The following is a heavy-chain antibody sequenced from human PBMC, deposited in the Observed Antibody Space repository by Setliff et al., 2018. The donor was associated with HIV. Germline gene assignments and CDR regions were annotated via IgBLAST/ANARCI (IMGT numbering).Heavy chain of an antibody. CDR1: GYTFTSYY. CDR2: IDHSGDTT. CDR3: ATGSSDFDY. V-gene: IGHV1-46*01. Sequence: ASVKVSCKASGYTFTSYYVHWVRQAPGQGLEWVAKIDHSGDTTNYAQRFQGRITVTRETSTNTVYMELSSLRSEDTAVYYCATGSSDFDYWGQGTLVTVSS. D-gene: IGHD2-15*01. J-gene: IGHJ4*02.